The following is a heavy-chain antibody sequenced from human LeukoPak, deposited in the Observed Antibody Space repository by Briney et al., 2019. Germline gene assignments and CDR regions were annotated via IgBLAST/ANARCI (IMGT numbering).Heavy chain of an antibody. V-gene: IGHV3-30*02. J-gene: IGHJ4*02. D-gene: IGHD2-2*01. Sequence: GGSLRLSCAASGFTFSSYGMYWVRQAPGKGLEWVAFIRYDGSNKYYADSVKGRFTISRDNSKNTLYLQMNSLRAEDTAVYYCAKDLGVVPAAMGGDYWGQGTLVTVSS. CDR1: GFTFSSYG. CDR2: IRYDGSNK. CDR3: AKDLGVVPAAMGGDY.